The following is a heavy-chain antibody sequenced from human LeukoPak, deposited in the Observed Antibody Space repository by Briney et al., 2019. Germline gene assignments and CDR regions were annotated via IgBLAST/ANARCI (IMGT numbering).Heavy chain of an antibody. D-gene: IGHD3-16*01. V-gene: IGHV3-23*01. J-gene: IGHJ3*01. CDR1: GFRFSSYA. CDR2: ISGSSHSRT. Sequence: GGSLRISCAASGFRFSSYAMRWVRQAPGQGLEWVSTISGSSHSRTDYADSVKGRFTISRDNSQNTLFLQLDTLRVEDTATDYCAKDRSLGRLVHEAFDVWGQGTMVVVSS. CDR3: AKDRSLGRLVHEAFDV.